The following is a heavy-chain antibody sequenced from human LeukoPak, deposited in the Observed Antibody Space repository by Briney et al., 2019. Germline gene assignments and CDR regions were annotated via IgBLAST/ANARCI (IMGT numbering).Heavy chain of an antibody. CDR1: GYSTSSGYY. J-gene: IGHJ4*02. CDR3: ARVGEQQPVED. CDR2: IYHSGST. V-gene: IGHV4-38-2*02. Sequence: PSETLSLTCTVSGYSTSSGYYWGWIRQPPGKGLEWIGSIYHSGSTYYNPSLKSRVTISVDTFKNQFSLKLSSVTAADTAVYYCARVGEQQPVEDWGQGTLVTVSS. D-gene: IGHD6-13*01.